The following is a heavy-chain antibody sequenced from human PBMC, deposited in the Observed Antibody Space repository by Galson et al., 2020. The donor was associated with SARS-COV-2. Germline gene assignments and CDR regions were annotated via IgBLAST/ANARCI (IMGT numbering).Heavy chain of an antibody. CDR2: IYSEGSST. D-gene: IGHD7-27*01. CDR3: ARGDMGNDYFDY. J-gene: IGHJ4*02. CDR1: GFTFRSHW. V-gene: IGHV3-74*01. Sequence: LSLPCAASGFTFRSHWMHRVRQAPGNGLVWVSRIYSEGSSTSYAESVKGRITISGDNAKNTLYLQMNSLRAEDTAVYYCARGDMGNDYFDYWGQGTLVTVSS.